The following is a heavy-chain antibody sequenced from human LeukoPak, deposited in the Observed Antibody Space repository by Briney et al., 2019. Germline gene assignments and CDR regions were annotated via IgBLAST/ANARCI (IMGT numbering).Heavy chain of an antibody. Sequence: GGSLRLSCAASGFTFSSYGMHWVRQAPGKGLEWVAFIRYDGSNKYYADSVKGRFTISRDNSKNTLYLQMNSLRAEDTAVYYCARVNLRFLEWSMGENWFDPWGQGTLVTVSS. D-gene: IGHD3-3*01. J-gene: IGHJ5*02. CDR2: IRYDGSNK. CDR3: ARVNLRFLEWSMGENWFDP. V-gene: IGHV3-30*02. CDR1: GFTFSSYG.